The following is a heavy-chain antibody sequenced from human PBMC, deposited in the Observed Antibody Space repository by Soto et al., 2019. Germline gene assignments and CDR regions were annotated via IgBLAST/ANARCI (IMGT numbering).Heavy chain of an antibody. CDR3: AAYEDYYYGMDV. CDR1: GFTFTSSA. D-gene: IGHD3-3*01. J-gene: IGHJ6*02. Sequence: SVRVSCKXSGFTFTSSAVQWVRQARGQRLEWIGWIVVGSGNTNYAQKFQERVTITRDMSTSTAYMELSSLRSEDTAVYYCAAYEDYYYGMDVWGQGTTVTVS. V-gene: IGHV1-58*01. CDR2: IVVGSGNT.